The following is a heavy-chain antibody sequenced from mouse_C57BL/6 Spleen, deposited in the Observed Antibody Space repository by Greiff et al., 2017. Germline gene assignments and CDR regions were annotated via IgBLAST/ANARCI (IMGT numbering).Heavy chain of an antibody. CDR2: YPGSGNTY. Sequence: VQLQQSGPELVKPGASVKMSCKASGYTFTDYYMHWVKQKPGKGLEWIGEIYPGSGNTYYNEKFKGKATLTADTSSSPAYMQLSSLTSEDSAVYYCARSRYSYWGFAYWGQGTLVTVSA. D-gene: IGHD2-12*01. CDR1: YTFTDYYM. V-gene: IGHV1-83*01. CDR3: RSRYSYWGFAY. J-gene: IGHJ3*01.